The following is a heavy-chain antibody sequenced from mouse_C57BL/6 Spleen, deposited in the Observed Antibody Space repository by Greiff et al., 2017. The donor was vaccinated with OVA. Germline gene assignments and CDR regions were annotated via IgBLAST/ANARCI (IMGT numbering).Heavy chain of an antibody. J-gene: IGHJ2*01. V-gene: IGHV5-16*01. D-gene: IGHD2-5*01. CDR3: ARGKDSNYLDY. CDR2: INYDGSST. CDR1: GFTFSDYY. Sequence: EVMLVESEGGLVQPGSSMKLSCTASGFTFSDYYMAWVRQVPEKGLEWVANINYDGSSTYYLDSLKSRFIISRDNAKNILYLQMSSLKSEDTATYYCARGKDSNYLDYWGQGTTLTVSS.